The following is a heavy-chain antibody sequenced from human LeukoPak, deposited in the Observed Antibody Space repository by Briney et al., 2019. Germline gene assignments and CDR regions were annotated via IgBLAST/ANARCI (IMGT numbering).Heavy chain of an antibody. CDR3: AKVTMVRGVTIDY. J-gene: IGHJ4*02. V-gene: IGHV3-23*01. CDR1: GFTLSSYA. CDR2: ISGSGGST. Sequence: GGSLRLSCAASGFTLSSYAMSWVRQAPGKGLEWVSAISGSGGSTYYADSVKGRSTISRDNSKNTLYLQMNSLRAEDTAVYYCAKVTMVRGVTIDYWGQGTLVTVSS. D-gene: IGHD3-10*01.